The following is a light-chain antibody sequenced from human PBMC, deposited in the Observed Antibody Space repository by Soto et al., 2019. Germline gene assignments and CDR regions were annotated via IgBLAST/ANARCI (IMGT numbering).Light chain of an antibody. CDR2: GAS. CDR1: QSVDSY. Sequence: EVVVTQSPATLSLSPGDSATLSCRASQSVDSYLVWYQQKPGQAPRLLIFGASNRATGIPARFSGSGSGTDFTLTISSLEPEDFAVYYCQQRNEWPLTFGQGTRLEIK. V-gene: IGKV3-11*01. CDR3: QQRNEWPLT. J-gene: IGKJ5*01.